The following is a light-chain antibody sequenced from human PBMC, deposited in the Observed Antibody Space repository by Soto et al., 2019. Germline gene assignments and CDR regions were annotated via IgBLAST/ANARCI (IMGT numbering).Light chain of an antibody. Sequence: QSVLTQPPSVSAAPGQEVTIACSGSSSNIGNNHVYWYQQLPGTAPKFLIYDSNKRPSGIPDRFSGSKSGTSATLGITGLQTGDEADYYCGTWDSSLGAVVFGGGTKLTVL. CDR3: GTWDSSLGAVV. CDR1: SSNIGNNH. CDR2: DSN. J-gene: IGLJ2*01. V-gene: IGLV1-51*01.